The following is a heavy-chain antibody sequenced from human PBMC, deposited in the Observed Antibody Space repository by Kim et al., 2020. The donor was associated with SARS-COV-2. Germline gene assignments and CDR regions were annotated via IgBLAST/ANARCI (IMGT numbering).Heavy chain of an antibody. V-gene: IGHV4-34*01. J-gene: IGHJ4*02. CDR3: ARGSDTAMVNGNGLDY. D-gene: IGHD5-18*01. Sequence: SETLSLTCAVYGGSFSGYYWSWIRQPPGKGLEWIGEINHSGSTNYNPSLKSRVTISVETSKNQFSLKLSSVTAADTAVYYCARGSDTAMVNGNGLDYCGQGTLVTVSS. CDR2: INHSGST. CDR1: GGSFSGYY.